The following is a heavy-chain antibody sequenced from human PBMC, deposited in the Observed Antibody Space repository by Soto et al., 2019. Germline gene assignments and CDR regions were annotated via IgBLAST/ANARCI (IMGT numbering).Heavy chain of an antibody. Sequence: GGSLRLSCAASGFTFSSYAMSWVRQATGKGLEWFSAISGSGGSTYYADSMKGRYTISRDNSKNTLYLQMNSLRAEVTAVYYCSKEKGIAVVPFDYWGQGTLVTVSS. D-gene: IGHD6-19*01. CDR1: GFTFSSYA. J-gene: IGHJ4*02. V-gene: IGHV3-23*01. CDR3: SKEKGIAVVPFDY. CDR2: ISGSGGST.